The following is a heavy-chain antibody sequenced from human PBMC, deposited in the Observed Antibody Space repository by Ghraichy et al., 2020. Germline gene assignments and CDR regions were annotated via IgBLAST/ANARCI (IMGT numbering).Heavy chain of an antibody. J-gene: IGHJ4*02. CDR2: TSYRSKWYN. CDR1: GDSISSNSAA. CDR3: ARDSSSTGYYFDY. V-gene: IGHV6-1*01. D-gene: IGHD6-25*01. Sequence: SQTLSLTCAISGDSISSNSAAWNWLRQSPSRGLEWLGRTSYRSKWYNDYAVSVKSRININSDTSKNQLSLHLNSVTPGDTAVYYCARDSSSTGYYFDYWGQGTLVTVSS.